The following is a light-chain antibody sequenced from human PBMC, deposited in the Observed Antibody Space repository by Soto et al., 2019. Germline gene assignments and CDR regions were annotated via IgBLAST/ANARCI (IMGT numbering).Light chain of an antibody. J-gene: IGKJ1*01. CDR3: QKYGSYPWA. CDR2: DAS. V-gene: IGKV1-5*01. Sequence: DIQMTQSPSTLSASVGDRVTITCRASQSISTRLAWYQQKPGKAPKLLIYDASSLESGVPSRFSGSASGTEFTLTISSLQPDDFATYYCQKYGSYPWAFGQGTKVDI. CDR1: QSISTR.